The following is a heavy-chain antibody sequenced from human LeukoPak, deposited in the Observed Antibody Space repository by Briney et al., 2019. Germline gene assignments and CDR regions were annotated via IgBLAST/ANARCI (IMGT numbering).Heavy chain of an antibody. D-gene: IGHD3-22*01. J-gene: IGHJ4*02. Sequence: GGSLRLSCAASGFTFSNAWMSWVRQAPGKGLEWVGRIKSKTDGGTTDYAAPVKGRFTISRDNSKNTLYLQMNSLRGEDTAVYYCARVYYFDSTFGNWGQGTLVTVSS. CDR2: IKSKTDGGTT. V-gene: IGHV3-15*01. CDR1: GFTFSNAW. CDR3: ARVYYFDSTFGN.